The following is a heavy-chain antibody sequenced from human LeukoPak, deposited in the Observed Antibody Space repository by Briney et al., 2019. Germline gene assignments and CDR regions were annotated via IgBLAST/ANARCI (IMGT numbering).Heavy chain of an antibody. Sequence: GGSLRLSCAASGFTFSSYGMHWVRQAPGKGLEWVAVISYDGSNKYYADSVKGRFTISRDNAKNSLYLQMNSLRAEDTAVYYCARDLIPIYRAAFDIWGQGTMVTVSS. CDR1: GFTFSSYG. CDR3: ARDLIPIYRAAFDI. CDR2: ISYDGSNK. J-gene: IGHJ3*02. V-gene: IGHV3-30*03. D-gene: IGHD3-16*02.